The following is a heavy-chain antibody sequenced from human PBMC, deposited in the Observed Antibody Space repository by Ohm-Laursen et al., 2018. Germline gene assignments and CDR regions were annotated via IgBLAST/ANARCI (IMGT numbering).Heavy chain of an antibody. J-gene: IGHJ3*01. CDR1: GASISSYY. CDR3: ASSQSSSWYHAFDV. V-gene: IGHV4-4*08. CDR2: FYHSGGT. Sequence: TLSLTCSVSGASISSYYWTWIRQPPGKGLEWIGHFYHSGGTNNNPSFKSRVTISIDTSKNQFSLNLNSLTAADTAVYYCASSQSSSWYHAFDVWGQGTMVTVSS. D-gene: IGHD6-13*01.